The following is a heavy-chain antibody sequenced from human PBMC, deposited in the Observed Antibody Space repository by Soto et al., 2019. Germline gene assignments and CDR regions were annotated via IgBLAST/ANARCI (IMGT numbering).Heavy chain of an antibody. Sequence: GASVKVSCKASGYTFTSYAMHWVRQAPGQRLEWMGWINAGNGNTKYSQKFQGRVTITRDTSASTAYMELSSLRSEDTAVYYCARILAEEVAGSRNYYYYMDVWGKGTTVTVSS. CDR2: INAGNGNT. CDR3: ARILAEEVAGSRNYYYYMDV. J-gene: IGHJ6*03. CDR1: GYTFTSYA. V-gene: IGHV1-3*01. D-gene: IGHD6-19*01.